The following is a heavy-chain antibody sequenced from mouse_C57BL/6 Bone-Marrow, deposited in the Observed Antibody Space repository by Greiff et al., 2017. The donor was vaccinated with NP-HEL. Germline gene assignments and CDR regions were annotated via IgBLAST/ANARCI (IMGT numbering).Heavy chain of an antibody. CDR3: AREVYDFVNYAMDY. J-gene: IGHJ4*01. Sequence: EVMLVESGGDLVKPGGSLKLSCAASGFTFSSYGMSWVRQTPDKRLAWVATISRGGSYTYYPDSLKGRFTISRDNAKNTLYLQMSSLKSEDTAMYYCAREVYDFVNYAMDYWGQGTSVTVSS. D-gene: IGHD2-4*01. CDR1: GFTFSSYG. V-gene: IGHV5-6*01. CDR2: ISRGGSYT.